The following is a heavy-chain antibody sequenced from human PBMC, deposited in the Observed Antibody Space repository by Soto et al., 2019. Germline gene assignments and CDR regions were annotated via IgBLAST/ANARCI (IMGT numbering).Heavy chain of an antibody. CDR2: IDYSGST. J-gene: IGHJ6*02. V-gene: IGHV4-61*01. D-gene: IGHD2-2*01. Sequence: QVQLQESGPGLMKPSETLSLTCTVSGGSVSSGYYYWSWIRQPPGKGLEWIGYIDYSGSTTYNPTLKSLVTISVDTSRNQFSLKLSSVTAADTAVYYCARVVQKDGGTLSNYYYDMDVWGQGTTVTVSS. CDR3: ARVVQKDGGTLSNYYYDMDV. CDR1: GGSVSSGYYY.